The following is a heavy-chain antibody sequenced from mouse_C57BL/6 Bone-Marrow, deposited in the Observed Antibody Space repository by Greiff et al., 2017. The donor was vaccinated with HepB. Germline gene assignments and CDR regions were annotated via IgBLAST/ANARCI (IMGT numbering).Heavy chain of an antibody. J-gene: IGHJ2*01. CDR2: ISDGGSYT. Sequence: EVQVVESGGGLVKPGGSLKLSCAASGFTFSSYAMSWVRQTPEKRLKWVATISDGGSYTYYPDNVKGRFTISRDNAKNNLYLQMSHLKSEDTAMYYCARDHGSTYNYWGQGTTLTVSS. CDR3: ARDHGSTYNY. CDR1: GFTFSSYA. V-gene: IGHV5-4*01. D-gene: IGHD1-1*01.